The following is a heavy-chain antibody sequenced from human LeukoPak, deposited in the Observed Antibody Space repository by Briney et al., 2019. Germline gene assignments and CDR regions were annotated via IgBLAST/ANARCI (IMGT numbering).Heavy chain of an antibody. CDR3: ALRSGTMIVVVTQTDAFDI. CDR2: IYPGDSDT. V-gene: IGHV5-51*01. CDR1: GYSFTSYW. D-gene: IGHD3-22*01. J-gene: IGHJ3*02. Sequence: GESLKISCKGSGYSFTSYWIGWVRQMPGKGLEWMGIIYPGDSDTRYSPSFQGQVTISADKSISTAYLQWSSLKASDTAMYYCALRSGTMIVVVTQTDAFDIWGQGTMVTVSS.